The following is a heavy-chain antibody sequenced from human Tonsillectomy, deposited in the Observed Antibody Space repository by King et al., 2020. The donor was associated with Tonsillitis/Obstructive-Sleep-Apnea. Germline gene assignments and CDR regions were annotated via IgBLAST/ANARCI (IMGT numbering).Heavy chain of an antibody. D-gene: IGHD5-24*01. Sequence: VQLVQSGAEVKKPGGSLKISCKGSGYSFTSYWIGWVRPMPGKGLEWMGVIYSGDSYTSYSPSFQGQVTISADKSIRTAYLQWSSLKASDTAMYYCARRLNRIGDGGVNWGQGTLVTVSS. J-gene: IGHJ4*02. CDR1: GYSFTSYW. V-gene: IGHV5-51*01. CDR2: IYSGDSYT. CDR3: ARRLNRIGDGGVN.